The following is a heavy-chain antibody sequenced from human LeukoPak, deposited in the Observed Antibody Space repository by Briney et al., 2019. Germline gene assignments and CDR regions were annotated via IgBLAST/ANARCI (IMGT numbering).Heavy chain of an antibody. Sequence: GGSLRLSCAASGFTFSNYGMSWVRQAPGKGLEWISAIGGSTYYADSVKGRFTISRDNSKNTLYLQMNSLRAEGTAVYYCAKGGYNYFDYWGQGTLVTVSS. J-gene: IGHJ4*02. CDR1: GFTFSNYG. V-gene: IGHV3-23*01. D-gene: IGHD5-18*01. CDR3: AKGGYNYFDY. CDR2: IGGST.